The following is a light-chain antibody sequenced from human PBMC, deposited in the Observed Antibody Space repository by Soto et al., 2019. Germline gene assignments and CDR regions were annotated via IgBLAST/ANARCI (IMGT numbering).Light chain of an antibody. CDR3: QQADSFPGT. CDR1: KDISSS. CDR2: SAS. V-gene: IGKV1D-12*01. Sequence: RVTQSPGSVWASLGATVTVTCQTSKDISSSVAWYQQKPGKAPNLLIFSASALHRGVPPRFSGSGSGTALTLTVSSLQPEDFAIYYCQQADSFPGTFGQGTEVDVK. J-gene: IGKJ1*01.